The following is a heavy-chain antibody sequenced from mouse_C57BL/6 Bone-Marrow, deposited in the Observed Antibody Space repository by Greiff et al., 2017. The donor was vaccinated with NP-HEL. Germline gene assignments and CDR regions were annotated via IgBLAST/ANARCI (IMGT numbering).Heavy chain of an antibody. Sequence: QVQLQQPGAELVKPGASVKLSCKASGYTFTSYWMHWVKQRPGRGLEWIGRIDPNSGGTKYNEKFKSKATLTVDKPSSTAYMQLSSLTSEDSAVYDCARWRRRVLYAMDYWGQGTSVTVSS. CDR3: ARWRRRVLYAMDY. D-gene: IGHD2-12*01. V-gene: IGHV1-72*01. CDR2: IDPNSGGT. J-gene: IGHJ4*01. CDR1: GYTFTSYW.